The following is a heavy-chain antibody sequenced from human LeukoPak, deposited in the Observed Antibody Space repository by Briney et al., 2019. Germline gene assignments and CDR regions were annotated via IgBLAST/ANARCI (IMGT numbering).Heavy chain of an antibody. CDR1: GGSFGGYY. Sequence: SETLSLTCAVYGGSFGGYYWSWIRQPPGKGLEWIGEINHSGSTNYNPSLKSRVTISVDTSKNQFSLKLSSVTAADTAVYYCAREKLPSYYYDSSATGSFQHWGQGTLVTVSS. J-gene: IGHJ1*01. D-gene: IGHD3-22*01. CDR2: INHSGST. V-gene: IGHV4-34*01. CDR3: AREKLPSYYYDSSATGSFQH.